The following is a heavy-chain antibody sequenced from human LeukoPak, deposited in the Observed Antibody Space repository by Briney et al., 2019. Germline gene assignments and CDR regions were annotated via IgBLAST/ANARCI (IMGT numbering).Heavy chain of an antibody. J-gene: IGHJ4*02. Sequence: PGGSLRLSCAASGFTFDDYAMHWVRHAPGKGLEWVSGISWNSGSIGYADSVKGRFTISRDNAKNSLYLQMNSLRAEDTALYYCAKGIGGVIGGYDYWGQGTLVTVSS. CDR2: ISWNSGSI. CDR1: GFTFDDYA. CDR3: AKGIGGVIGGYDY. V-gene: IGHV3-9*01. D-gene: IGHD3-16*02.